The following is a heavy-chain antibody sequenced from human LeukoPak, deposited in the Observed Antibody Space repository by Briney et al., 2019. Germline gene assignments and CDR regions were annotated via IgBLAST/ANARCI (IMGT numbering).Heavy chain of an antibody. V-gene: IGHV3-15*01. CDR1: GFIFSNAW. CDR3: YTDRPCTGGGIIAY. Sequence: KSGGSLRLSCAGSGFIFSNAWMTWVRQAPGKGLRWVGRIKSNVDGATTDYAAPVKGRITIWRDDSKTTVYLQLNSLKTDDTAVYYCYTDRPCTGGGIIAYWGQGTLLTVSS. J-gene: IGHJ4*02. D-gene: IGHD3-16*02. CDR2: IKSNVDGATT.